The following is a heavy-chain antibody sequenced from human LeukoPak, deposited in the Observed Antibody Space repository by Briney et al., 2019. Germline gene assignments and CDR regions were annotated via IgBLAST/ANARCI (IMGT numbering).Heavy chain of an antibody. D-gene: IGHD2-21*02. CDR1: GGSFSDYF. Sequence: SETLSLMCSVYGGSFSDYFWSWIRQPPGKGLEWIGEIDDGGNTNYNPSLMSRVIVSMEKSKKQFSLMMRSVTAADTAVYYCARFSRITWGDWGDALDLWGQGATVIVSS. J-gene: IGHJ3*01. CDR3: ARFSRITWGDWGDALDL. CDR2: IDDGGNT. V-gene: IGHV4-34*01.